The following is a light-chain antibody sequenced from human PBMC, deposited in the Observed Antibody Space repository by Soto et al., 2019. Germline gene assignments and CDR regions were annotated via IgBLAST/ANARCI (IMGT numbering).Light chain of an antibody. Sequence: DIQMTQSPSTLSASVGDRVTITCRASQSISNWLAWHQQKPGKAPKLLIYKASSLQSGVPSRFSGSGSGTEFTLTISSLQPDDFATYYCQQYNSYRAFGQRTKVDI. CDR3: QQYNSYRA. J-gene: IGKJ1*01. V-gene: IGKV1-5*03. CDR2: KAS. CDR1: QSISNW.